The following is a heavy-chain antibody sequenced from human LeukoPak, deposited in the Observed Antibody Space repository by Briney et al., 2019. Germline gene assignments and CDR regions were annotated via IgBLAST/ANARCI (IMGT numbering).Heavy chain of an antibody. J-gene: IGHJ6*03. D-gene: IGHD3-9*01. CDR1: GFTFSNYA. CDR2: ISGSGGST. Sequence: GGSLRLSCAASGFTFSNYAMSWVRQAPGKGLEWVSGISGSGGSTYYADSVKGRFTISRDNSKNTLYLQMNSLRAEDTAVYYCAKHLGLVIYYYYYMDVWGKGTTVTVSS. V-gene: IGHV3-23*01. CDR3: AKHLGLVIYYYYYMDV.